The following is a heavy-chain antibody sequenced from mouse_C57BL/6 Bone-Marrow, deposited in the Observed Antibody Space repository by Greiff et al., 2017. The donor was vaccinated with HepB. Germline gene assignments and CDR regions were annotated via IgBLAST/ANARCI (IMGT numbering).Heavy chain of an antibody. CDR3: ARGGDSHYVLDY. D-gene: IGHD2-13*01. CDR1: GYTFTSYW. Sequence: QVQLQQPGAELVKPGASVKMSCKASGYTFTSYWITWVKQRPGQGLEWIGDIYPGSGSTNYNEKFKSKATLTVDKSSSTAYMQLSSLTAEDSAVYCCARGGDSHYVLDYGGQGPSVTVSS. J-gene: IGHJ4*01. CDR2: IYPGSGST. V-gene: IGHV1-55*01.